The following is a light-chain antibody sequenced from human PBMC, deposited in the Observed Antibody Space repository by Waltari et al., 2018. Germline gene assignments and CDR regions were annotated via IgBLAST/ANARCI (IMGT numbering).Light chain of an antibody. CDR3: QHYVRLPAT. CDR1: KSVGTS. J-gene: IGKJ1*01. V-gene: IGKV3-20*01. Sequence: EVVLTQSPGTLSLSQGERATLACRARKSVGTSLAWYQQKPGQAPSLLIYGASRRATGIPDRCGGSGSGTDFSLTISRLEPEDFAVYYCQHYVRLPATFGQGTKVEI. CDR2: GAS.